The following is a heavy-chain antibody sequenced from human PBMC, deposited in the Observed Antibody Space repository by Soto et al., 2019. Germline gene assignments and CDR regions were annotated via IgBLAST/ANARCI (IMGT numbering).Heavy chain of an antibody. CDR1: GFTFSSYW. V-gene: IGHV3-7*01. CDR2: IKQDGSEK. D-gene: IGHD2-2*01. Sequence: GVLRLSCAASGFTFSSYWMSWVRQAPGKGLEWVANIKQDGSEKYYVDSVKGRFTISRDNAKNSLYLQMNSLRAEDTAVYYCAREYSPAGCEYDYWGQGTLVTVSS. J-gene: IGHJ4*02. CDR3: AREYSPAGCEYDY.